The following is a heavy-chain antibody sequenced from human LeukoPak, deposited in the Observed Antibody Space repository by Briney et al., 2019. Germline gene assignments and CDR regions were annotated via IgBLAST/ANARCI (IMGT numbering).Heavy chain of an antibody. CDR2: MNPNSGNT. CDR1: GYTFTGHY. D-gene: IGHD4-23*01. J-gene: IGHJ3*02. V-gene: IGHV1-8*03. Sequence: ASVKVSCKASGYTFTGHYIHWVRQAPGQGLEWMGWMNPNSGNTGYAQKFQGRVTITRNNSISTVYMELSSLRSEDTAVYYCARRLGLRWDLQAFDIWGQGTMVTVPS. CDR3: ARRLGLRWDLQAFDI.